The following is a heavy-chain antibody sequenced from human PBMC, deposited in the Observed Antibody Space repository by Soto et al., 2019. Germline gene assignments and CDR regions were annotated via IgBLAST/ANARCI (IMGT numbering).Heavy chain of an antibody. D-gene: IGHD4-4*01. Sequence: QVQLQESGPGLVKPSETLSLTCTVSGGSINSYCWSWIRQPPGKGLEWIAYILDSGNGNYNPSLKSRVTISVDTSKNQFSLKLTSVTAADTAVYYCARHRRTTVAKFYFDNWGQGALVTVSS. V-gene: IGHV4-59*08. J-gene: IGHJ4*02. CDR2: ILDSGNG. CDR3: ARHRRTTVAKFYFDN. CDR1: GGSINSYC.